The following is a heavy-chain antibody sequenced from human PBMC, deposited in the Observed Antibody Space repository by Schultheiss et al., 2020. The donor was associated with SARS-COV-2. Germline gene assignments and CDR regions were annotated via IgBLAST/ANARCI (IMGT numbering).Heavy chain of an antibody. D-gene: IGHD6-13*01. CDR3: ARVGSSWYGGYYYYYYGMDG. J-gene: IGHJ6*02. Sequence: GGSLRLSCAASGFTFSSYGMHWVRQAPGKGLEWVAVISYDGSNKYYADSVKGRFTISRDNSKNTLYLQMNSLRAEDTAVYYCARVGSSWYGGYYYYYYGMDGWGQGTTVTVSS. V-gene: IGHV3-30*03. CDR2: ISYDGSNK. CDR1: GFTFSSYG.